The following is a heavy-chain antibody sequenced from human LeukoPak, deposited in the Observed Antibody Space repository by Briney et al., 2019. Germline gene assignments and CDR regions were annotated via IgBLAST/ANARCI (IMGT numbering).Heavy chain of an antibody. D-gene: IGHD2-2*01. CDR2: IFYNWGS. CDR3: VRLTCSGSSCSGGGAFDV. CDR1: GDSMSSGGYL. Sequence: SETLSLTCSVSGDSMSSGGYLWTWMPQHPGKGLERIGYIFYNWGSYYSPSLQSRLTISVDTSQKQFSLKMSSVTAADTAVYYCVRLTCSGSSCSGGGAFDVWGQGTVVTVSS. J-gene: IGHJ3*01. V-gene: IGHV4-31*03.